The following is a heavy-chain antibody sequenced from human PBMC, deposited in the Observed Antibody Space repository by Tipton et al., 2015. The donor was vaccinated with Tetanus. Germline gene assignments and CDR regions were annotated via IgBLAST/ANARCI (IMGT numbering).Heavy chain of an antibody. CDR3: ARRGGDFLTGYYGS. CDR1: GGSISSSNYY. Sequence: LRLSCTVSGGSISSSNYYWGWIHQPPGKGLEWIGRIYYSGSTSYNPSLKSRVTISVDTSKNQFSLELNSVTAADTAVYYCARRGGDFLTGYYGSWGQGTLVTVSS. CDR2: IYYSGST. D-gene: IGHD3-9*01. V-gene: IGHV4-39*01. J-gene: IGHJ5*02.